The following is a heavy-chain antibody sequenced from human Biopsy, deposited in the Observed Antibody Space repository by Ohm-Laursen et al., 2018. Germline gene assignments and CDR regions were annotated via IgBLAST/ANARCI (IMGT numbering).Heavy chain of an antibody. D-gene: IGHD3-22*01. Sequence: GSLRLSCSASGFTLCHYSVSWVRQAPGKGLEWVSYINVPSSHIYYGASVRGRFTISRDNAENSVVLQMNSLRAEDTAVYYCVRSFSSSGYFRCDAFDVWGQGTMVTVSS. CDR3: VRSFSSSGYFRCDAFDV. J-gene: IGHJ3*01. CDR1: GFTLCHYS. V-gene: IGHV3-48*01. CDR2: INVPSSHI.